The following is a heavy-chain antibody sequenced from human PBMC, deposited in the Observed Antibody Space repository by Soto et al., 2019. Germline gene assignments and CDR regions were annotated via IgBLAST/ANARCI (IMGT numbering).Heavy chain of an antibody. Sequence: DVQLLESGGGLVQPEGSLRLSCAASGFTFSSYAMGWVRQGPGKGLEWVAVVSIGGSTHYADSVRGRFTISRDNSKSTLSLQMNSLTAEDTAVYFCAKRRGAGGHFDYWGQGALVTGSS. V-gene: IGHV3-23*01. CDR2: VSIGGST. J-gene: IGHJ4*02. CDR1: GFTFSSYA. CDR3: AKRRGAGGHFDY. D-gene: IGHD2-15*01.